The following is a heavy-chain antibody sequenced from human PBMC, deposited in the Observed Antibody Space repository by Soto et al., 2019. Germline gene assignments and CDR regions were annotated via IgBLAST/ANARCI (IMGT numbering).Heavy chain of an antibody. J-gene: IGHJ6*02. Sequence: QVQLVESGGGVVQPGRSLRLSCAASGFTFSSYAMHWVRQAPGKGLEWVAVISYDGSNKYYADSVKGRFTISRDNSKNTLDLQMNSLRAEDTAVYYCARAREWLVLYYYYGMDVWGQGTTVTVSS. CDR1: GFTFSSYA. V-gene: IGHV3-30-3*01. D-gene: IGHD6-19*01. CDR3: ARAREWLVLYYYYGMDV. CDR2: ISYDGSNK.